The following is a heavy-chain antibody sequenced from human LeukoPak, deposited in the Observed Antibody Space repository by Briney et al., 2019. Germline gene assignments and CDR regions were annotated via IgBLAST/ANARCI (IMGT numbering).Heavy chain of an antibody. J-gene: IGHJ4*02. D-gene: IGHD3-10*01. Sequence: GGSLRLSCAASGFTFSSYWMHWVRQVPGKGLVWVSRINSDGSSTTYADSVKGRFTISRDNAKNTLYLQMSSLRAEDTAVCYCATLGENRDSGYYFDSWGQGTLVTVSS. V-gene: IGHV3-74*01. CDR1: GFTFSSYW. CDR3: ATLGENRDSGYYFDS. CDR2: INSDGSST.